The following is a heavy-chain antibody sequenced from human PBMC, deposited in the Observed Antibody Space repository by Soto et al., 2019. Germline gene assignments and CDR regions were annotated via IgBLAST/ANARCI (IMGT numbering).Heavy chain of an antibody. CDR1: GFTVSSSY. CDR2: IYSGGGT. V-gene: IGHV3-66*01. Sequence: EVQLVESGGGWVQPGGSLRLSCAASGFTVSSSYMSWVRQAAGKGLEWVSLIYSGGGTDYADSVKGRFTISRDNPKNTLYLQMTGLRAEDTAVYYCARDGKIGNYYFYMDVWGKGTTVTVSS. J-gene: IGHJ6*03. CDR3: ARDGKIGNYYFYMDV. D-gene: IGHD1-26*01.